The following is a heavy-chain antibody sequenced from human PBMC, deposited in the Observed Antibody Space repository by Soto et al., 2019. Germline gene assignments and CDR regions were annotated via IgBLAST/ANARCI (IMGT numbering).Heavy chain of an antibody. CDR1: GGSFSGYY. J-gene: IGHJ6*02. CDR3: ARWGGSGSYYKPVWYYYGMDV. CDR2: INHSGST. D-gene: IGHD3-10*01. Sequence: SETLSLTCAVYGGSFSGYYWSWIRQPPGKGLEWIGEINHSGSTNYNPSLKSRVTISVDTSKNQFSLKLSSVTAADTAVYYCARWGGSGSYYKPVWYYYGMDVWGQGTTVT. V-gene: IGHV4-34*01.